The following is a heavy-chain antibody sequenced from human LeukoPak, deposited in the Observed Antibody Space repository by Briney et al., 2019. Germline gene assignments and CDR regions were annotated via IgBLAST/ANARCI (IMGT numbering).Heavy chain of an antibody. Sequence: SETLPLTCTVSGGSISSYYWSWIRQPPGKGLEWIGYIYYSGSTNYNPSLKSRVTISVDTSKNQFSLKLSSVTAADTAVYYCARLPLYDSSGYYYRGAFDIWGQGTMVTVSS. CDR3: ARLPLYDSSGYYYRGAFDI. J-gene: IGHJ3*02. CDR1: GGSISSYY. V-gene: IGHV4-59*08. CDR2: IYYSGST. D-gene: IGHD3-22*01.